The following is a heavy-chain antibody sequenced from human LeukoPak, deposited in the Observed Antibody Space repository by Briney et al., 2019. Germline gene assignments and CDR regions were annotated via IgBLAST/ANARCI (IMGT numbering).Heavy chain of an antibody. J-gene: IGHJ4*02. CDR2: VYFSGNT. V-gene: IGHV4-59*08. Sequence: SETLSLTCTVSGGSISSYYWSWIRQPPGKGLEWIGYVYFSGNTNYNPSLRSRVTISVDTSKNQFSLKLSSVTAADTAVYYCARRIPAYSSGWYFNYWGQGTLVTVSS. D-gene: IGHD6-19*01. CDR3: ARRIPAYSSGWYFNY. CDR1: GGSISSYY.